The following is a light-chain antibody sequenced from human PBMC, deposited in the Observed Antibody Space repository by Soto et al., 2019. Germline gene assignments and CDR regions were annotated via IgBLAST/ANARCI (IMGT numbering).Light chain of an antibody. Sequence: DIQMTQSPSSLSASVGVRVTITCRASQSISYYLNWYQQKPGKAPKLLIYGASSLQSGVPSRFSGSGSGTDFTLTISSLQPEDFASYYCQQSYSTPPTFGGGTKVEI. CDR2: GAS. J-gene: IGKJ4*01. CDR1: QSISYY. V-gene: IGKV1-39*01. CDR3: QQSYSTPPT.